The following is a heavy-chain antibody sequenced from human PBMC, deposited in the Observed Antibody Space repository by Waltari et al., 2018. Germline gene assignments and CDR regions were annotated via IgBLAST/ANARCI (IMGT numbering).Heavy chain of an antibody. Sequence: QVQLLESGPGLVKPSETLSLTCTVSGGSVSSYYWSWIRQPAGKGLEWIGRIYTRGSIDYNPSLKSRVTMSQDTSKNQLSLKLSSVTAADTAVYYCARERTFDFWSDSETGAGYYYYGMDVWGQGTTVTVS. V-gene: IGHV4-4*07. D-gene: IGHD3-3*01. CDR3: ARERTFDFWSDSETGAGYYYYGMDV. CDR2: IYTRGSI. J-gene: IGHJ6*02. CDR1: GGSVSSYY.